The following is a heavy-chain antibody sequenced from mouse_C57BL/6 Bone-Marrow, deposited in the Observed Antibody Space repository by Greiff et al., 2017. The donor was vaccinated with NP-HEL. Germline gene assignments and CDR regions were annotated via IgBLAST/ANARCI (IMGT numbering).Heavy chain of an antibody. Sequence: QVQLQQSGAELARPGASVKLSCKASGYTFTSYGISWVKQRTGQGLEWIGEIYPRSGNTYYNEKFKGKATLTADKSSSTAYMELRSLTSVDSAVYFCAREGAGYARYFDVWGTGTTVTVSS. CDR1: GYTFTSYG. V-gene: IGHV1-81*01. CDR3: AREGAGYARYFDV. CDR2: IYPRSGNT. J-gene: IGHJ1*03. D-gene: IGHD2-2*01.